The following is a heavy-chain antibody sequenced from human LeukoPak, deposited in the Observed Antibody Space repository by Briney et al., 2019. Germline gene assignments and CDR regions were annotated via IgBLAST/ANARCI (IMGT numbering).Heavy chain of an antibody. CDR3: ARGITMIVDWFDP. D-gene: IGHD3-22*01. CDR1: GFTFSSYE. J-gene: IGHJ5*02. V-gene: IGHV3-48*03. Sequence: GGSLRLSCAASGFTFSSYEMNWVRQAPGKGLEWVSYISSSGSTIYYADSVKGRFTISRDNAKDSLYLQMNSLRAEDTAVYYCARGITMIVDWFDPWGQGTLVTVSS. CDR2: ISSSGSTI.